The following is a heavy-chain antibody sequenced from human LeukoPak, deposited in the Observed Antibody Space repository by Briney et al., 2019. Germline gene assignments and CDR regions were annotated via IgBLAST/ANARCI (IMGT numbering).Heavy chain of an antibody. CDR2: ISGSGGST. CDR3: AKGLWFGELTPVPFDY. V-gene: IGHV3-23*01. D-gene: IGHD3-10*01. Sequence: GGSLRLSCAASGFTFRRFAMSWVRQAPGTGLEWVSAISGSGGSTYYADAVNGRFTISRDNSKITLYLQMNSLRAEYTSVYYCAKGLWFGELTPVPFDYGGQETLVTVSS. J-gene: IGHJ4*02. CDR1: GFTFRRFA.